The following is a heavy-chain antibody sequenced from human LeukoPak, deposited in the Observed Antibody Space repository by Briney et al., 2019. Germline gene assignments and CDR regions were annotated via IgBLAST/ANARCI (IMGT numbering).Heavy chain of an antibody. CDR2: INPNSGGT. D-gene: IGHD5-18*01. CDR3: ARGPVDTAMATHFDY. Sequence: GASVKVSCKASGYTFTGYYMHWVRQAPGQGLEWMGWINPNSGGTNYAQKFQGRVTMTRDTSISTAYMELSRLRSDDTAVYYCARGPVDTAMATHFDYWGQGTLVTVSS. V-gene: IGHV1-2*02. CDR1: GYTFTGYY. J-gene: IGHJ4*02.